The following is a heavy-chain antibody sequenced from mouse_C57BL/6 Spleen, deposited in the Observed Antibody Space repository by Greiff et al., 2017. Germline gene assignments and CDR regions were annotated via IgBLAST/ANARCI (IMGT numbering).Heavy chain of an antibody. CDR3: ARGCSRANYFDY. V-gene: IGHV1-19*01. CDR1: GYTFTDYY. Sequence: EVQLQQSGPVLVKPGASVKMSCKASGYTFTDYYMNWVKQSHGKSLEWIGVINPYNGGTSYNQKFKGKATLTVDKSSSTAYMKLNSLTSADSSVYYCARGCSRANYFDYWGQGTTLTVSS. CDR2: INPYNGGT. J-gene: IGHJ2*01. D-gene: IGHD1-1*01.